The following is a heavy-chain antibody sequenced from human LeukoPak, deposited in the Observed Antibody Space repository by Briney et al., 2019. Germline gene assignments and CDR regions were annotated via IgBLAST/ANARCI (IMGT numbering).Heavy chain of an antibody. J-gene: IGHJ4*02. V-gene: IGHV4-59*01. D-gene: IGHD2-2*01. Sequence: PSETLSLTCTVSGGSISSYYWSWIRQPPGKGLEWIGYIYYSGSTNYNPSLKSRVTISVDTSKNQFSLKLSSVTAADTAVYYCARADYQPLLNFDYRGQGTLVTVSS. CDR1: GGSISSYY. CDR3: ARADYQPLLNFDY. CDR2: IYYSGST.